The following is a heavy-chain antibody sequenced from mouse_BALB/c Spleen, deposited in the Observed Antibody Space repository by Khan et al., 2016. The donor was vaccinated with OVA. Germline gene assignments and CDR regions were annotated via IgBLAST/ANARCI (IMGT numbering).Heavy chain of an antibody. CDR1: GYSFTTYY. J-gene: IGHJ3*01. D-gene: IGHD2-2*01. CDR2: IDPFSGDT. CDR3: TRHGYVAWFTY. V-gene: IGHV1S135*01. Sequence: EVQLQQSGPELMKPGTSVKISCKASGYSFTTYYIHWVMQSHGKSLEWIGYIDPFSGDTTFNQKFKGKATLTVDQSSSTAYIHISNLTSEDSAIYYCTRHGYVAWFTYWGQGTLVTVSA.